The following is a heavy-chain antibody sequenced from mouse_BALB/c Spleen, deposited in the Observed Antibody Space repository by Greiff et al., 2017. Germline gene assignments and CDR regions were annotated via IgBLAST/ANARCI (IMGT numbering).Heavy chain of an antibody. V-gene: IGHV5-12-2*01. CDR1: GVTFSSYT. CDR3: ARHGCEAMDY. J-gene: IGHJ4*01. CDR2: VSNGGGST. Sequence: EVQLVESGGGLVRPGGSLKHSCAASGVTFSSYTMSWVRQTPEKRLEWVAYVSNGGGSTYYPDSVKGRFTISRANAKNTLYLQMSSLKSEDTAMYYCARHGCEAMDYWGQGTSVSVSS.